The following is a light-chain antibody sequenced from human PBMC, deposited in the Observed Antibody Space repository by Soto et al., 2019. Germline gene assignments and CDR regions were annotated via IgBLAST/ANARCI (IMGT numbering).Light chain of an antibody. CDR1: ISDVGTYNY. J-gene: IGLJ2*01. CDR2: EVN. Sequence: QSALTQPASVSGSPGQSITISCTGTISDVGTYNYVSWYQQHPGKAPKLMIYEVNNRPSGVSNRFSGSKSGNTASLTISGLQAEDEADYYCTSYTSSSALVIFGGGTKVTVL. CDR3: TSYTSSSALVI. V-gene: IGLV2-14*01.